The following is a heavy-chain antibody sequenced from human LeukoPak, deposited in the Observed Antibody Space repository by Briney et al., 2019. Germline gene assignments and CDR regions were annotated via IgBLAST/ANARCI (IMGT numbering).Heavy chain of an antibody. D-gene: IGHD5-18*01. V-gene: IGHV1-69*05. CDR2: IIPIFGTA. Sequence: SVKVSCKASGGTFSSYAISWVRQAPGQGREWRGRIIPIFGTANYAQKFQGRVTITTDETTSTAHNEQSSLMSADTTVYYCARDQGKHLWSWIYMDYWGQGTLVTVSS. J-gene: IGHJ4*02. CDR3: ARDQGKHLWSWIYMDY. CDR1: GGTFSSYA.